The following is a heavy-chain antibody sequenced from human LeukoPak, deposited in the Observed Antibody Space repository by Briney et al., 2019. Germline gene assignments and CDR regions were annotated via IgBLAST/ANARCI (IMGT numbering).Heavy chain of an antibody. V-gene: IGHV3-7*01. CDR1: GMKNYW. D-gene: IGHD3-16*01. Sequence: GESLRLSCIGSGMKNYWMTWVRQAPGKGLQSLANINKDGSEKYYLDSVKGRITISRDNMKNSVFLEINSLRAEDTGIYYCATDLNWVSHWGQGTLVTVSS. J-gene: IGHJ4*02. CDR2: INKDGSEK. CDR3: ATDLNWVSH.